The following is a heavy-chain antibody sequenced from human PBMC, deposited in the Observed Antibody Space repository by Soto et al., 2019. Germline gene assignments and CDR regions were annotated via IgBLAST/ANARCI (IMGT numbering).Heavy chain of an antibody. CDR3: ARDPGIAAAGSWFDP. CDR2: IYDSGST. J-gene: IGHJ5*02. Sequence: QVQLQESGPGLVKPSGTLSLTCAVSSGSISSSNWWSWVRQPPGKGLEWIGEIYDSGSTNYNPSFKIRVTISVDKSKTQFSLKLSSVTAADTAVYYCARDPGIAAAGSWFDPWGQGTLVTVSS. V-gene: IGHV4-4*02. D-gene: IGHD6-13*01. CDR1: SGSISSSNW.